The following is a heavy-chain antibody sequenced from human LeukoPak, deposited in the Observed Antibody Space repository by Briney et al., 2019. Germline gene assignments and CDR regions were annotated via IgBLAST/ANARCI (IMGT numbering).Heavy chain of an antibody. CDR2: IRYDGSNK. J-gene: IGHJ3*02. Sequence: GGSLRLSCAASGFTFSSYGMHWVRQAPGKGLEWVAFIRYDGSNKYYADSVKDRFTISRDNSKNTLYLQMNSLRAEDTAVYYCAKRYYDFWSGYYEKDAFDIWGQGTMVTVSS. CDR1: GFTFSSYG. D-gene: IGHD3-3*01. CDR3: AKRYYDFWSGYYEKDAFDI. V-gene: IGHV3-30*02.